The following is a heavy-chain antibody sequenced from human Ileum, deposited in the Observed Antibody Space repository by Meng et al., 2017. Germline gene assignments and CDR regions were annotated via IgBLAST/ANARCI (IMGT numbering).Heavy chain of an antibody. Sequence: EVDLGAAGGGFVQAGGYRNITCAVSGFTFTGNWMHWVRQIPGKGPVWVARTNGDGTYTEYADSVRGRFTISRDNAKNTMYLQMISLRVEDTAVYFCAKDWGGVGALDYWGQGSLVTASS. V-gene: IGHV3-74*03. CDR3: AKDWGGVGALDY. CDR1: GFTFTGNW. J-gene: IGHJ4*02. CDR2: TNGDGTYT. D-gene: IGHD1-26*01.